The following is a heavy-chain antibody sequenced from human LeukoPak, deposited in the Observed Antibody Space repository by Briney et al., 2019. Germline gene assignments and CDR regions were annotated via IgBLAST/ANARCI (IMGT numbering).Heavy chain of an antibody. D-gene: IGHD3-3*01. Sequence: GGSLRLSCAASGFTFDEYAMHWVRQAPGKGLEWVSGISYGSDTIGYVDSVKGRFTISRDNAKNSLYLQMNSLRAEDTAVYYCARWYYDFWSGYYNNWFDPWGQGTLVTVSS. CDR2: ISYGSDTI. CDR1: GFTFDEYA. V-gene: IGHV3-9*01. J-gene: IGHJ5*02. CDR3: ARWYYDFWSGYYNNWFDP.